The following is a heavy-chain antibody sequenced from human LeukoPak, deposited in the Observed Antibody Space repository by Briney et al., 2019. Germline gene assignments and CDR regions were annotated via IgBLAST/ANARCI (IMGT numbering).Heavy chain of an antibody. D-gene: IGHD4-11*01. CDR2: INHSGST. CDR3: ARTFNRLQPMRGVGAFDI. J-gene: IGHJ3*02. V-gene: IGHV4-34*01. Sequence: PSETLSLTCAVYGGSFSGYYWSWIRQPPGKGLEWIGEINHSGSTNYNPSLQSRVTLSVDTSKNQFSLILKSVTAADTAIYYCARTFNRLQPMRGVGAFDIWGQGTMVTVSS. CDR1: GGSFSGYY.